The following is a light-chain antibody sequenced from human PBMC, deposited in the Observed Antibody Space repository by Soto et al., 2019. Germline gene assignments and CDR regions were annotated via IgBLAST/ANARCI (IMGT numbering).Light chain of an antibody. V-gene: IGKV3-20*01. J-gene: IGKJ2*01. CDR1: QSIKSSY. Sequence: DIVLTQSPGTLSLSPGERATLSCRASQSIKSSYLAWYQQKPGQAPRLLIYDTSSRATGSPDRFSGSGSGTDFTLTISRLEPEDFAIYYCQQYGSSPPNTFGQGTKLEIK. CDR3: QQYGSSPPNT. CDR2: DTS.